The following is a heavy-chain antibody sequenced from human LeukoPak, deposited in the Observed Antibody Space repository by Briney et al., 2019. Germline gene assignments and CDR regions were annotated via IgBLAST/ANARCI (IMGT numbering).Heavy chain of an antibody. CDR3: AREPTFGELLLRRALDNWFNP. CDR2: INPNSGGT. D-gene: IGHD3-10*02. J-gene: IGHJ5*02. V-gene: IGHV1-2*02. CDR1: GYTFIGYY. Sequence: ASVKVSCKASGYTFIGYYMHWVRQAPGQGLEWMGWINPNSGGTNYAQKFQGRVTMTRDTSISTAYMELSRLRSDDTAVYYCAREPTFGELLLRRALDNWFNPWGQGTLVTVSS.